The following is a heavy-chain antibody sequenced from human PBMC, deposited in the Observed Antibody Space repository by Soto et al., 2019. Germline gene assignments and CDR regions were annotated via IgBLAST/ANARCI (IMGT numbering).Heavy chain of an antibody. CDR1: GGSFSGYY. CDR3: ARRLTTIPFVEWYFDL. D-gene: IGHD4-17*01. CDR2: INHSGST. V-gene: IGHV4-34*01. J-gene: IGHJ2*01. Sequence: PSETLSLTCAVYGGSFSGYYWSWIRQPPGKGLEWIGEINHSGSTNYNPSLKSRVTISVDTSKNQFSLKLSSVTAADTAVYYCARRLTTIPFVEWYFDLWGRGTLVTVSS.